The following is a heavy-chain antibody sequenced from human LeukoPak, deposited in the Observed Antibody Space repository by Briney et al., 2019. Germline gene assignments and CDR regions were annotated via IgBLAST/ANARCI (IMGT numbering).Heavy chain of an antibody. CDR2: IYYSGST. Sequence: VKPSETLSLTCTVSGGSISSSSYYWGWIRQPPGKGLEWIGSIYYSGSTYYNPSLKSRVTISVDTSKNQFSLKLSSVTAADTAVHYCARQGIVVVPAAMLALDYFDYWGQGTLVTVSS. V-gene: IGHV4-39*01. J-gene: IGHJ4*02. CDR1: GGSISSSSYY. D-gene: IGHD2-2*01. CDR3: ARQGIVVVPAAMLALDYFDY.